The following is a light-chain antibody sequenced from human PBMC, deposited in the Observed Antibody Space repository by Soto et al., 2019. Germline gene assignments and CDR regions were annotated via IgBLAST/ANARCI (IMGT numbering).Light chain of an antibody. CDR2: ATS. Sequence: EILMTQSPATLPVSPGERATLYCRASQSVNGNLAWYQQRPGQAPRLLISATSSRAAGIPARFSGSGSGTEFTLTIGSLQSEDFAVYYCHQYNSWPRTFGQGTKVEIK. V-gene: IGKV3-15*01. CDR3: HQYNSWPRT. J-gene: IGKJ1*01. CDR1: QSVNGN.